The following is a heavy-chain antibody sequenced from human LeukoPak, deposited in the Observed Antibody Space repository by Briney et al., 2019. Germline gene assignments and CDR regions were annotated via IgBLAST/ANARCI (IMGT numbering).Heavy chain of an antibody. V-gene: IGHV3-64D*06. Sequence: GSLRLSCSVSGFTFTTYVMHWVRQAPGKGLEYVSTISSNGDNTYYADSVKGRFTISRDNSKNTLYLQMSSLRADDTAVYYCVRGTGYWGQGTLVTVSS. CDR3: VRGTGY. CDR1: GFTFTTYV. J-gene: IGHJ4*02. CDR2: ISSNGDNT.